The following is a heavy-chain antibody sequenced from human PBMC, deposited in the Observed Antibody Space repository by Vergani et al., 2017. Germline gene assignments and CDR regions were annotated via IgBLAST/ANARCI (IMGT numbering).Heavy chain of an antibody. Sequence: EVQLLESGGGLVQPGGSLRLSCAASGFTFSSYAMSWVRQAPGKGLEWVSAISGSGGSTYYADSVKGRFTISRDNSKNTLYLQMNSLRAEDTAVYYCARDSRGYSYGGDYYYYYGMDVWGQGTTVTVSS. J-gene: IGHJ6*02. CDR3: ARDSRGYSYGGDYYYYYGMDV. CDR2: ISGSGGST. V-gene: IGHV3-23*01. CDR1: GFTFSSYA. D-gene: IGHD5-18*01.